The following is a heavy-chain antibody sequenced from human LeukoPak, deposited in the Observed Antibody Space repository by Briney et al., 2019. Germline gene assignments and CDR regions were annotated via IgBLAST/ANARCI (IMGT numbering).Heavy chain of an antibody. Sequence: ASVKVSCKASGYTFTDYYVHWVRQAPGQGLEWMGWIIPHSGGTYYAERFQGRVIMTRDTPISTAYLEVSSLRSDDTAVYYCARFGAAPVAHYWGQGTLLTVSS. CDR2: IIPHSGGT. CDR1: GYTFTDYY. V-gene: IGHV1-2*02. CDR3: ARFGAAPVAHY. D-gene: IGHD3-10*01. J-gene: IGHJ4*02.